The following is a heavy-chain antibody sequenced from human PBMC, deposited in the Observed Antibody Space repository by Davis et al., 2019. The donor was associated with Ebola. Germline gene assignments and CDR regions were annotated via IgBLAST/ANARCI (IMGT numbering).Heavy chain of an antibody. D-gene: IGHD2-8*01. CDR3: AIGGEILYKSYYFDY. V-gene: IGHV1-18*04. J-gene: IGHJ4*02. CDR2: ISAYNGNT. CDR1: GYTFTSYG. Sequence: AASVKVSCKASGYTFTSYGISWVRQAPGQGLEWMGWISAYNGNTNYAQKLQGRVTMTTDTSTSTAYMELRSLRSDDTAVYYCAIGGEILYKSYYFDYWGQGTLVTVSS.